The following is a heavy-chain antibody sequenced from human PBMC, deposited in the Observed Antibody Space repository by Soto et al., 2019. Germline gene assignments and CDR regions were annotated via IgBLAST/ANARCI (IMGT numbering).Heavy chain of an antibody. Sequence: QITLKESSPTLVKPTQTRTLTCTFYGFSLRKSGVGVGWIRHPPGKALEWLALIYWDDDKRYSPSLKSRLTITTETSKNQVVHTMTYMYPVETATYYCAARGAVAVPFDYWGQGTLVTVSS. D-gene: IGHD6-19*01. CDR3: AARGAVAVPFDY. J-gene: IGHJ4*02. CDR2: IYWDDDK. CDR1: GFSLRKSGVG. V-gene: IGHV2-5*02.